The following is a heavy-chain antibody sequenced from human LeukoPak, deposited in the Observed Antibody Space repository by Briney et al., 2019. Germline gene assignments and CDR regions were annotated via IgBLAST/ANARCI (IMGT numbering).Heavy chain of an antibody. V-gene: IGHV3-30-3*01. J-gene: IGHJ3*02. CDR1: GFTFSNYL. CDR3: AREPYTVTERVDAFDI. D-gene: IGHD4-17*01. Sequence: PGGSLRLSCAASGFTFSNYLMYWVRQAPGKGLEWVAVISSDGTNRYYADSVKGRFTISRDNSKNTLYLQMNSLRAEDTAVYYCAREPYTVTERVDAFDIWGQGTMVTVSS. CDR2: ISSDGTNR.